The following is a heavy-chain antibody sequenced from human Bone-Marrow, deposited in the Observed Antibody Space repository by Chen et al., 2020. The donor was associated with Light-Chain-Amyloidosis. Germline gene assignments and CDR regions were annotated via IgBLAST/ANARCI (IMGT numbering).Heavy chain of an antibody. CDR2: IYSGGST. Sequence: EVQLVESGGGLIQPGGSLRLSCAASGFTVSSNYMSCVRQAPGKGLEWVSVIYSGGSTYYADSVKGRFTISSDNSKNTLYLQMNSLRAEDTAVYYCARPDTAMVTGYYYYGMDVWGQGTTVTVSS. CDR1: GFTVSSNY. J-gene: IGHJ6*02. D-gene: IGHD5-18*01. CDR3: ARPDTAMVTGYYYYGMDV. V-gene: IGHV3-53*01.